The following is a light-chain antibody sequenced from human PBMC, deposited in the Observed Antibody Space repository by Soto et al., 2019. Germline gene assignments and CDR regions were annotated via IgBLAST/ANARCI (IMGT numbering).Light chain of an antibody. J-gene: IGKJ4*01. V-gene: IGKV1-39*01. CDR3: QQSYNSPPLT. Sequence: DIQMTQSPSSLSASVGDRVTITCRASQSIRNYFNWYQQKPGKAPKVLIYTAPSLQTGAPSRLSASGSGTDFTLSVVSLQPEDFATYFCQQSYNSPPLTFGAGTKVDIK. CDR2: TAP. CDR1: QSIRNY.